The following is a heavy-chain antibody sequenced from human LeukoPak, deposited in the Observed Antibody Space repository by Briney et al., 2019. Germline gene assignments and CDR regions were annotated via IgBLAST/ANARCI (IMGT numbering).Heavy chain of an antibody. D-gene: IGHD1-26*01. CDR2: ISSSSSYI. Sequence: GGSLRLSCAVSGFTFSSYSMNWVRQAPGKGLEWVSCISSSSSYIYYADSVKGRFTISRDNAKNSLYLQMNSLRAEDTAVYYCARMREYSGNSYPNFDYWGQGTLVTVSS. V-gene: IGHV3-21*01. CDR3: ARMREYSGNSYPNFDY. J-gene: IGHJ4*02. CDR1: GFTFSSYS.